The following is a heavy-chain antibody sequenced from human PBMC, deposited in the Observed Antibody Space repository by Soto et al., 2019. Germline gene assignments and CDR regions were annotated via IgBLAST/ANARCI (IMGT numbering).Heavy chain of an antibody. CDR1: GGTFSSYA. J-gene: IGHJ5*02. CDR2: IIPIFGTA. CDR3: ARVARPFRAMARGVILYWFDP. Sequence: SVKVSCKASGGTFSSYAISWVRQAPGQGLEWMGGIIPIFGTANYAQKFQGRVTITADESTSTAYMEPSSLRSEDTAVYYCARVARPFRAMARGVILYWFDPWGQGTLVTVSS. D-gene: IGHD3-10*01. V-gene: IGHV1-69*13.